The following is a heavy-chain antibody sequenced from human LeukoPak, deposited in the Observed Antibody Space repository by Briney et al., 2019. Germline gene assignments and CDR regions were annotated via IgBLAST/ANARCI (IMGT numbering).Heavy chain of an antibody. CDR1: GFIFSSSA. CDR2: ISGGGVTT. Sequence: GGSLRLSCAVSGFIFSSSAMSWVRQAPGKGLERVSGISGGGVTTYYADSVKGRFTISRDNSKNTLYLQMNSLRADDTAIYYCARNQQLGGHSYYYYGMDVWGQGTTVTVSS. D-gene: IGHD3-16*01. V-gene: IGHV3-23*01. J-gene: IGHJ6*02. CDR3: ARNQQLGGHSYYYYGMDV.